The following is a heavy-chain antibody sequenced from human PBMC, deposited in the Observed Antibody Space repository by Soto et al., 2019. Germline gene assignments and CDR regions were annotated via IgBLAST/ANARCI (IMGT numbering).Heavy chain of an antibody. J-gene: IGHJ4*02. Sequence: SETLSLTCAVYGGSFSGYYWSWIRQPPGKGLEWIGEINHSGSTNYNPSLKSRVTISVDTSKNQFSLKLSSVTAADTAVYYCARGRGLPRGKFDYWGQGTLVTVSS. D-gene: IGHD3-10*01. CDR1: GGSFSGYY. CDR2: INHSGST. CDR3: ARGRGLPRGKFDY. V-gene: IGHV4-34*01.